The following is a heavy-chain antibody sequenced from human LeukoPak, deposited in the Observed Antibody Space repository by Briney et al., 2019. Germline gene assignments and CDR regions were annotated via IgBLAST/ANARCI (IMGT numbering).Heavy chain of an antibody. CDR2: IKQDGGQI. Sequence: GGSLRLSCAASEFTFNSYWMSWVRQAPGKGLEWVANIKQDGGQIYYLDSVKGRFTISRDNAKNSLYLQMNSLRAEDTAVYYCARGGYNFDYWGQGTLVPVSS. J-gene: IGHJ4*02. CDR3: ARGGYNFDY. D-gene: IGHD5-18*01. CDR1: EFTFNSYW. V-gene: IGHV3-7*01.